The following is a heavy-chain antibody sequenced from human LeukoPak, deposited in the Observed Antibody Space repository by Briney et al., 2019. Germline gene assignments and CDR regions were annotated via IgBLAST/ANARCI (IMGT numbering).Heavy chain of an antibody. CDR3: AKAVWFGELFLAFDI. V-gene: IGHV3-23*01. J-gene: IGHJ3*02. D-gene: IGHD3-10*01. Sequence: GGSLRLSCAASGFTFNSYGMNWVRQAPGKGLEWVSAISGSGDSTYYADSVKGRFTISRDNSKNTLYLQMNSLRAEDTAVYYCAKAVWFGELFLAFDIWGQGTMVTVSS. CDR1: GFTFNSYG. CDR2: ISGSGDST.